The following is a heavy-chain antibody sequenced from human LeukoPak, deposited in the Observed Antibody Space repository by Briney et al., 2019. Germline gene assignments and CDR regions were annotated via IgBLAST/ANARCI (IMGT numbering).Heavy chain of an antibody. Sequence: ASVKVSCKASGYTFTGYYMHWVRQAPGQGLEWMGWIHPTSGNTGYAQKFQGRVTMTRNTSISTAYMELSSLRSEGTAVYYCARGQKSCTNGVCYTANWFDPWGQGTLVTVSS. J-gene: IGHJ5*02. CDR2: IHPTSGNT. CDR1: GYTFTGYY. CDR3: ARGQKSCTNGVCYTANWFDP. D-gene: IGHD2-8*01. V-gene: IGHV1-8*02.